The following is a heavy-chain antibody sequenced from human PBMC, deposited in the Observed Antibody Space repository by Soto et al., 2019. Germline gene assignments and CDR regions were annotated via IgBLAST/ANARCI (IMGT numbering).Heavy chain of an antibody. CDR2: ISYDGSNK. D-gene: IGHD3-10*01. CDR3: AKERGIVYGMDV. V-gene: IGHV3-30*18. J-gene: IGHJ6*02. Sequence: QVQLVESGGGVVQPGRSLRLSCAASGFTFSSYGMHWVRQAPGKGLEWVAVISYDGSNKDYADSVKGRFTISRDNSKNTLYLQMNSLRAEDTAVYYCAKERGIVYGMDVWGQGTTVTVSS. CDR1: GFTFSSYG.